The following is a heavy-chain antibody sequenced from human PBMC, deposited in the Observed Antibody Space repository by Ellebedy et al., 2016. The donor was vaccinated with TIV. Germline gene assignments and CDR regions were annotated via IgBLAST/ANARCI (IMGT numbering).Heavy chain of an antibody. CDR3: ARAVKYCGGDCTHKFDY. D-gene: IGHD2-21*02. Sequence: SGPTLVKPKETLTLTCTVSEFSLTNIIMGVSWIRQAPGKALEWLAHSSSYDEKFYHTSLKTRLGISRDTSKSQVVLTMTNMDPLDTGTYYCARAVKYCGGDCTHKFDYWGQGTPVTVSS. V-gene: IGHV2-26*01. CDR1: EFSLTNIIMG. J-gene: IGHJ4*02. CDR2: SSSYDEK.